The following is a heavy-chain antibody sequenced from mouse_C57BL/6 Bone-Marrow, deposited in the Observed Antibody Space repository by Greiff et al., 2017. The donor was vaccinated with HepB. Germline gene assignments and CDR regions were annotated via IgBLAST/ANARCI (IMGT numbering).Heavy chain of an antibody. CDR2: IDPSDSYT. D-gene: IGHD2-4*01. CDR1: GYTFTSYW. CDR3: ARGNIYYDYEGRDFDY. J-gene: IGHJ2*01. V-gene: IGHV1-59*01. Sequence: QVQLQQPGAELVRPGTSVKLSCKASGYTFTSYWMHWVKQRPGQGLEWIGVIDPSDSYTNYNQKFKGKATLTVDTSSSTAYMQLSSLTSEDSAVYYCARGNIYYDYEGRDFDYWGQGTTLTVSS.